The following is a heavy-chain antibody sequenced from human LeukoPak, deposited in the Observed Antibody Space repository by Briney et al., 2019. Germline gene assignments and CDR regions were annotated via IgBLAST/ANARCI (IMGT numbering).Heavy chain of an antibody. CDR1: GFTFTSSA. CDR3: ARGGSLAAAPHRYYFDY. Sequence: SVKVSCKASGFTFTSSAVQWVRQARGQRLEWIGWIVVGSGNTNYAQKFQERVTITRDMSTSTAYMELSSLRSEDTAVYYCARGGSLAAAPHRYYFDYWGQGTPVTVSS. J-gene: IGHJ4*02. CDR2: IVVGSGNT. V-gene: IGHV1-58*01. D-gene: IGHD6-19*01.